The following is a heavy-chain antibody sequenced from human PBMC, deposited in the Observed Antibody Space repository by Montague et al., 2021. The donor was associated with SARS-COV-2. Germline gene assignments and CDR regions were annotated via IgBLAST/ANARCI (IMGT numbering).Heavy chain of an antibody. CDR2: INHSGTT. Sequence: ETLSLTCAVYGGSFSGYYWTWIRQSPGKGLEWIAEINHSGTTNYNFNPSLRSRVTISVDTSKSQFSLKLSSVTAADTGVYYCARWDPQTLTLVGLRGKSASDYWGQGTLVTVSS. J-gene: IGHJ4*02. D-gene: IGHD4-23*01. V-gene: IGHV4-34*01. CDR3: ARWDPQTLTLVGLRGKSASDY. CDR1: GGSFSGYY.